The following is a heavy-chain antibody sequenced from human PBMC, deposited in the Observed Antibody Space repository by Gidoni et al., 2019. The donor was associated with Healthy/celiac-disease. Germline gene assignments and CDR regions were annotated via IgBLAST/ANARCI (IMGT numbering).Heavy chain of an antibody. V-gene: IGHV3-20*04. CDR1: GFTFDDYG. Sequence: EVQLVESGGGVVRPGGSLRLSCAASGFTFDDYGMSWVRQAPGKGLGWVSGINWNGGSTGYADSVKGRFTISRDNAKNSLYLQMNSLRAEDTALYYCARRGYTSQGASYYYYMDVWGKGTTVTVSS. CDR3: ARRGYTSQGASYYYYMDV. CDR2: INWNGGST. D-gene: IGHD3-16*02. J-gene: IGHJ6*03.